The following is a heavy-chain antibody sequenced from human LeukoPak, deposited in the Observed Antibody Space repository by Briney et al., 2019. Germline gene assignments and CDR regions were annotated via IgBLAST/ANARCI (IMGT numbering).Heavy chain of an antibody. CDR2: INPSGGST. CDR3: ARGTKQLVRNY. J-gene: IGHJ4*02. V-gene: IGHV1-46*01. Sequence: ASVKVSSKASGYTFTSYYMHWVRQAPGQGLEWMGIINPSGGSTSCAQKFQGRVTMTRDMSTSTVYMELSSLRSEDTAVYYCARGTKQLVRNYWGQGTLVTVSS. D-gene: IGHD6-6*01. CDR1: GYTFTSYY.